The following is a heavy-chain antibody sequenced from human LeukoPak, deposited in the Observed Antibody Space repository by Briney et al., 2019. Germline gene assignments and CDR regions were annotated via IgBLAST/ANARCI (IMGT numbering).Heavy chain of an antibody. D-gene: IGHD5-24*01. CDR2: ISAYNGDT. CDR3: ARVRWLPDPYYFDY. J-gene: IGHJ4*02. Sequence: RASVKVSCKASGYTFTSYGISWVRQAPGQGLEWMGWISAYNGDTNYAQKLQGRVTMTTDTSTSTAYMELRSLRSDDTAVYYCARVRWLPDPYYFDYWGQGTLVTVSS. CDR1: GYTFTSYG. V-gene: IGHV1-18*01.